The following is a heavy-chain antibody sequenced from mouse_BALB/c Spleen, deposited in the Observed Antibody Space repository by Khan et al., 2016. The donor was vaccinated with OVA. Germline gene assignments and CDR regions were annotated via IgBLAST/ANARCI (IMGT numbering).Heavy chain of an antibody. CDR1: GFNIKDTH. D-gene: IGHD4-1*01. CDR3: APAGTGDYVDY. V-gene: IGHV14-3*02. J-gene: IGHJ2*01. Sequence: EVELVESGAELVKPGASVKLSCTASGFNIKDTHMHWVKQRPEQGLEWIGRIDPANDNSKYDPRFQGKATITADTSSNTAYLHLSSLTSEDTAVYYGAPAGTGDYVDYWGQGTTLTVSS. CDR2: IDPANDNS.